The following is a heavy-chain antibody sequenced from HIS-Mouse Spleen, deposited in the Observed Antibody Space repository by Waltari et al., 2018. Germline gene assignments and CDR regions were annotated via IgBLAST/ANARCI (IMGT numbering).Heavy chain of an antibody. J-gene: IGHJ4*02. D-gene: IGHD3-3*01. Sequence: QVQLQESGPGLVKPSETLSLTCTVSGYSISSGYYWGWLRQPPGKGLEWIWIIYHSGGTYYNPSLKSRGTISVDTSKNQFSLKLSSVTAADTAVYYCVSYYDFWSGYFNYWGQGTLVTVSS. CDR3: VSYYDFWSGYFNY. CDR2: IYHSGGT. V-gene: IGHV4-38-2*02. CDR1: GYSISSGYY.